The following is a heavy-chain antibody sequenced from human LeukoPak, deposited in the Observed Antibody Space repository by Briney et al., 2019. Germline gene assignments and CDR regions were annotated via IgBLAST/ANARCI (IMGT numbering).Heavy chain of an antibody. Sequence: PSETLSLTCTVSGGSISSGSYYWSWIRQPAGKGLEWIGRIYTSGSTNYNPSLKSRVTISVDTSKNQFSLKLSSVTAADTAVYYCARNVLRDFWSGYYTGYFDYWGQGTLVTVSS. CDR2: IYTSGST. V-gene: IGHV4-61*02. CDR1: GGSISSGSYY. D-gene: IGHD3-3*01. CDR3: ARNVLRDFWSGYYTGYFDY. J-gene: IGHJ4*02.